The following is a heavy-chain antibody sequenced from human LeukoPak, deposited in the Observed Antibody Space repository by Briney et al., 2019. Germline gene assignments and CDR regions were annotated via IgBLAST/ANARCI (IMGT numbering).Heavy chain of an antibody. CDR3: ATGSRGYLIDP. CDR1: GGSFSCYL. Sequence: PSETLSLTCAGYGGSFSCYLWNWIRQTPGQGLEWIGEINHSGDTNYSPSLDSRVTMSVDTSTNQFSLKQSSVTAADTAVYYCATGSRGYLIDPWGQGTLVTVSS. CDR2: INHSGDT. V-gene: IGHV4-34*01. D-gene: IGHD5-18*01. J-gene: IGHJ5*02.